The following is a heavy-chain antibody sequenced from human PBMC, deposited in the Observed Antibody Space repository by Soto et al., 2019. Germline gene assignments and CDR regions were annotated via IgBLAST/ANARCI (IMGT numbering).Heavy chain of an antibody. V-gene: IGHV3-21*01. J-gene: IGHJ4*02. Sequence: EVQLVESGGGLVKPGGSLRLSCAASGFTFSSYSMNWVRQAPGKGLEWVSSISSSSSYIYYADSVKGRFTISRDNAKNSLYLQMNSLRAEDTAVYYCARDLGTGEGYDFWSGYGLDYWGQGTLVTVSS. CDR1: GFTFSSYS. CDR2: ISSSSSYI. CDR3: ARDLGTGEGYDFWSGYGLDY. D-gene: IGHD3-3*01.